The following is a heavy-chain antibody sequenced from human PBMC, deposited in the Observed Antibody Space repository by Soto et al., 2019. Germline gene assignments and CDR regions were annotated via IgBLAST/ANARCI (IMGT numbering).Heavy chain of an antibody. CDR1: GGSISSGDYY. V-gene: IGHV4-30-4*01. CDR2: IYNSGST. D-gene: IGHD6-13*01. J-gene: IGHJ5*02. CDR3: ARQRPHGSRLDP. Sequence: QVQLQESGPGLVKPSQTLSLTCTVSGGSISSGDYYWSWIRQPPGKGLEWIGYIYNSGSTYYNPSLNSRVTISVDTSKNHFSLTLSSVTAADTAVYYCARQRPHGSRLDPWGQGTLVTVSS.